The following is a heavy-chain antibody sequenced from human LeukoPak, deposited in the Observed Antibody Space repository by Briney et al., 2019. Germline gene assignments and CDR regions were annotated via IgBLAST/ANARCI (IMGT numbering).Heavy chain of an antibody. Sequence: SETLSLTCTVSGGSISSYYWSWIRQPPGKGLEWIGYIYYSGSTNYSPSLKSRVTISADTSKNQFSLKLSSVTAADTAVYYCARVATTVTLFDYWGQGTLVTVSS. CDR3: ARVATTVTLFDY. CDR2: IYYSGST. V-gene: IGHV4-59*01. D-gene: IGHD4-17*01. CDR1: GGSISSYY. J-gene: IGHJ4*02.